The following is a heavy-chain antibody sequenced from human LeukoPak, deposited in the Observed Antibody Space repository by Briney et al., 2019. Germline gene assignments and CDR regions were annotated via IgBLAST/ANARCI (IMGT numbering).Heavy chain of an antibody. CDR2: IKSKTDGGTT. CDR1: GFTFNTAW. CDR3: TADLRL. V-gene: IGHV3-15*01. Sequence: GGSLRLSCAVSGFTFNTAWMSWVRQAPGKGLEYIGRIKSKTDGGTTYYAAPVKGRFTISRDDSKNTLYLQMNGLKIEDTALCYCTADLRLWGQGTLVTLSS. J-gene: IGHJ1*01. D-gene: IGHD3-16*01.